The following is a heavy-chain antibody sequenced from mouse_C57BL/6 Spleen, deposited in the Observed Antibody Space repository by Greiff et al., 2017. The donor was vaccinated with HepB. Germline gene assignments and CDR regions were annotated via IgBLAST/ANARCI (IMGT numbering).Heavy chain of an antibody. J-gene: IGHJ1*03. CDR1: GYSITSGYY. Sequence: EVKLMESGPGLVKPSQSLSLTCSVTGYSITSGYYWNWIRQFPGNKLEWMGYISYDGSNNYNPSLKNRISITRDTSKNQFFLKLNSVTTEDTATYYCARDRTTVGGYFDVWGTGTTVTVSS. D-gene: IGHD1-1*01. CDR3: ARDRTTVGGYFDV. V-gene: IGHV3-6*01. CDR2: ISYDGSN.